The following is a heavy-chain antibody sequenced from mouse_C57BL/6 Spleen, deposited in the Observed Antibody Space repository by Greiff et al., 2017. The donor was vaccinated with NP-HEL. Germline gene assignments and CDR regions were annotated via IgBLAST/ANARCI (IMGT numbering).Heavy chain of an antibody. J-gene: IGHJ2*01. Sequence: QVQLQQPGAELVRPGSSVMLSCKASGYTFTSYWMHWVKQRPIQGLEWIGNIDPSDSETHYNQKFKDKATLTVDKSSSTAYMQLSSLTSEDSAVYYCARDYYGSSYYFDYWGQGTTLTVSS. V-gene: IGHV1-52*01. D-gene: IGHD1-1*01. CDR1: GYTFTSYW. CDR3: ARDYYGSSYYFDY. CDR2: IDPSDSET.